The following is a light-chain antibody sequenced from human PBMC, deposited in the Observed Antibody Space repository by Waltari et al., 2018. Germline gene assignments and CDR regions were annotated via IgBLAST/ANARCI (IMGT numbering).Light chain of an antibody. CDR2: KAS. CDR3: QQYNSYSLLT. CDR1: QSISNW. Sequence: DIQMTQSPSTLSASVGDRVTITCRASQSISNWLAWYQQKPGKAPKLLIYKASTLESGGPSRFSGSGSGTAFTLTISSLQPDDFATYYCQQYNSYSLLTFGGGTKVEIK. J-gene: IGKJ4*01. V-gene: IGKV1-5*03.